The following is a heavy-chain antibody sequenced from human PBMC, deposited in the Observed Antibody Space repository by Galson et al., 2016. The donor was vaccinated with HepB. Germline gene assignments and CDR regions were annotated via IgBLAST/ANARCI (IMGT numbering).Heavy chain of an antibody. CDR3: ARDGASGTYQNDWFDP. D-gene: IGHD1-26*01. CDR2: IKTDGSDK. J-gene: IGHJ5*02. V-gene: IGHV3-74*03. Sequence: SLRLSCAASGFIFSNYWMHWVRQSPGKGLIWIARIKTDGSDKTYADFAKGRFTISRDNAKNTLYLQMTNLRAEDTGFYYCARDGASGTYQNDWFDPWGRGTLVTVSS. CDR1: GFIFSNYW.